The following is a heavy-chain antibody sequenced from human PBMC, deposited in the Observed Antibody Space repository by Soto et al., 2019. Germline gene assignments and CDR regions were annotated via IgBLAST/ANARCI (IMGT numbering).Heavy chain of an antibody. CDR3: AKAVRPAAMGRLYYYYYYGMDV. Sequence: PGGSLRLSCAASGFTFSSYGMHWVRQAPGQGLEWVAVISYDGSNKYYADSVKGRFTISRDNSKNTLYLQVNSLRAEDTAVYYCAKAVRPAAMGRLYYYYYYGMDVWGQGTTVTVSS. J-gene: IGHJ6*02. V-gene: IGHV3-30*18. CDR1: GFTFSSYG. CDR2: ISYDGSNK. D-gene: IGHD2-2*01.